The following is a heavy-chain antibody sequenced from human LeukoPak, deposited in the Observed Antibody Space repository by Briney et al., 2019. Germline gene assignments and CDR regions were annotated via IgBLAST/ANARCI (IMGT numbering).Heavy chain of an antibody. J-gene: IGHJ4*02. CDR1: GFTFSSYA. CDR2: ISSNGGST. Sequence: GGSLRLSRAASGFTFSSYAMHWVRQAPGKGLEYVSAISSNGGSTYYANSVKGRFTIFRDNSKNTLYLQMGSLRDEDMALYYCARSGYCSGGSCYVDYWGQGALVTVSS. CDR3: ARSGYCSGGSCYVDY. V-gene: IGHV3-64*01. D-gene: IGHD2-15*01.